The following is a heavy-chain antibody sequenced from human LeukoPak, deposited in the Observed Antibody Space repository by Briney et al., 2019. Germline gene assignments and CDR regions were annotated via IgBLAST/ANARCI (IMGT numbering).Heavy chain of an antibody. V-gene: IGHV4-34*01. D-gene: IGHD7-27*01. CDR3: ARILGRLFDY. J-gene: IGHJ4*02. CDR2: IYYSGST. Sequence: KASETLSLTCAVYGGSFSGYYWSWIRQPPGKGLEWIGSIYYSGSTYYNPSLKSRVTISVDTSKNQFSLKLSSVTAADTAVYYCARILGRLFDYWGQGTLVTVSS. CDR1: GGSFSGYY.